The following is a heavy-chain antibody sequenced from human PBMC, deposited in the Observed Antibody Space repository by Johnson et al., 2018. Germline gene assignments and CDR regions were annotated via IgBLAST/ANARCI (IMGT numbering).Heavy chain of an antibody. CDR2: IRWNRGSI. V-gene: IGHV3-9*01. D-gene: IGHD1-26*01. CDR3: AKGEKATLPAEYFQH. Sequence: VQLQESGGGLVQPGGSLRLSCAASGFTFDDYAMHWVRQAPGKGLEWVSGIRWNRGSIGYADSVKGRFTISRDNAKNSLYLQMNSLRAEDTALYYCAKGEKATLPAEYFQHWGQGTLVTVSA. J-gene: IGHJ1*01. CDR1: GFTFDDYA.